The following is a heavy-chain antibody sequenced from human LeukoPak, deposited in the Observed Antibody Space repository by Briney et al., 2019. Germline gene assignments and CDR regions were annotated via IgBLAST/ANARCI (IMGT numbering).Heavy chain of an antibody. CDR3: ARVHEGASYFYYYMDV. V-gene: IGHV1-69*13. D-gene: IGHD1-26*01. J-gene: IGHJ6*03. CDR1: GGTFSSYA. Sequence: ASVKVSCKASGGTFSSYAISWVRQAPGQGLEWMGGIIPIFGTANYALKFQGRVTITADESTSAAYMELSSLRSEDTAVYYCARVHEGASYFYYYMDVWGKGTTVTVSS. CDR2: IIPIFGTA.